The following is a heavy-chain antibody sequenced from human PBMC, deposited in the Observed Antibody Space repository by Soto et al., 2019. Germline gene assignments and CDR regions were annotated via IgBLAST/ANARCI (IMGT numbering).Heavy chain of an antibody. CDR3: AKDLDIVVVVAASDAFDI. V-gene: IGHV3-23*01. CDR2: ISGSGGST. CDR1: GFTFSSYA. Sequence: PGGSLRLSCAASGFTFSSYAMSWVRQAPGKGLEWVSAISGSGGSTYYADSVKGRFTISRDNSKNTLYLQMNSLRAEDTAVYYCAKDLDIVVVVAASDAFDIWGQGTMVTVSS. J-gene: IGHJ3*02. D-gene: IGHD2-15*01.